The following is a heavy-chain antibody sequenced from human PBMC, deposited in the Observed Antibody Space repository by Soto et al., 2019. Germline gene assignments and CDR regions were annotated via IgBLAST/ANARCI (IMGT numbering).Heavy chain of an antibody. D-gene: IGHD3-3*01. CDR1: GFTFDDYA. V-gene: IGHV3-9*01. Sequence: GGSLRLSCAASGFTFDDYAMHWVRQAPGKGLEWVSGISWNSGSIGYADSVKGRFTISRDNAKNSLYLQMNSLRAEDTALYYCVKDISSIWSGYDDWGQGIRVTVAS. CDR3: VKDISSIWSGYDD. J-gene: IGHJ4*02. CDR2: ISWNSGSI.